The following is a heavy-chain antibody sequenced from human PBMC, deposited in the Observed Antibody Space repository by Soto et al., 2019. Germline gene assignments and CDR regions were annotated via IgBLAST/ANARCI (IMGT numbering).Heavy chain of an antibody. Sequence: QVQLVQSGAEVKKPGSSVKVSCKASGGTFSSYAISWVRQAHGQGLEWMGGIIPIFGTANYAQKFQGRVTSTADESTSTAYMELSSLSSEDTAIFYFAARLMGVSNYFGMDVWGQGTTVTVS. CDR2: IIPIFGTA. CDR1: GGTFSSYA. V-gene: IGHV1-69*12. CDR3: AARLMGVSNYFGMDV. J-gene: IGHJ6*02. D-gene: IGHD2-8*01.